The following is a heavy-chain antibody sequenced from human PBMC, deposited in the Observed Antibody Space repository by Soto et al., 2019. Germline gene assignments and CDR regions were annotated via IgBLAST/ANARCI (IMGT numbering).Heavy chain of an antibody. Sequence: GGSLRLSCAASGFTFSSYAMSWVRQAPGKGLEWVSAISGSGGSTYYAVAVKGRFTISRDNSKNTLYLQMNSLRAEDTAVYYCAKDLEDSSSWPLGALYYYYGMDVWGQGTTVTVSS. CDR2: ISGSGGST. CDR1: GFTFSSYA. V-gene: IGHV3-23*01. J-gene: IGHJ6*02. CDR3: AKDLEDSSSWPLGALYYYYGMDV. D-gene: IGHD6-13*01.